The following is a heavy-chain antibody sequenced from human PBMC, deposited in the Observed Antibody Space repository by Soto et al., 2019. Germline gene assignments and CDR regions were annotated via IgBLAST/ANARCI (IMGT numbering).Heavy chain of an antibody. CDR2: IGTAGDT. J-gene: IGHJ6*03. CDR1: GFTFSSYD. Sequence: GSLRLSCAASGFTFSSYDMHWVRQATGKGLEWVSAIGTAGDTYYPGSVKGRSTISRENAKNSLYLQMNSLRAGDTAVYYCARGGLAVAGTRYYYYMDVWGKGTTVTVSS. CDR3: ARGGLAVAGTRYYYYMDV. V-gene: IGHV3-13*01. D-gene: IGHD6-19*01.